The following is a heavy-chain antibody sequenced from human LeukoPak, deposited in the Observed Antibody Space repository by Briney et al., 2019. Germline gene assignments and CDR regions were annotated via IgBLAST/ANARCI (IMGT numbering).Heavy chain of an antibody. Sequence: SVNVSCKASGGTFSSYAISWVRQAPGQGLEWMGGIIPIFGTANYAQKFQGRVTITADESTSTAYMELSSLRSEDTAVYYCALESHGGHIVVVTATSVKDYWGQGTLVTVSS. CDR2: IIPIFGTA. CDR1: GGTFSSYA. CDR3: ALESHGGHIVVVTATSVKDY. D-gene: IGHD2-21*02. V-gene: IGHV1-69*13. J-gene: IGHJ4*02.